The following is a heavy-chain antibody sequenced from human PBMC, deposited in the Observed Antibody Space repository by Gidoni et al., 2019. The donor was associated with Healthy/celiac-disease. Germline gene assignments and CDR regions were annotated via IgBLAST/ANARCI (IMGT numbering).Heavy chain of an antibody. Sequence: QVQLVESGGGVVQPGRSLRLSCAASGFTFSSYGMHWVRQAPGNGLEWVAVISYDGSNKYYADSVKGRFTISRDNSKNTLYLQMNSLRAEDTAVYYCAKAGYQWGQGTLVTVSS. CDR2: ISYDGSNK. CDR3: AKAGYQ. D-gene: IGHD2-2*01. CDR1: GFTFSSYG. J-gene: IGHJ4*02. V-gene: IGHV3-30*18.